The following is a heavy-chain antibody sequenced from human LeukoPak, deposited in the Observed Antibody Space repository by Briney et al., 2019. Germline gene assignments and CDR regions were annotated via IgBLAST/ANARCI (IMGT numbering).Heavy chain of an antibody. D-gene: IGHD5-18*01. CDR3: ARALPHRYSYGYGAFDY. CDR2: IYCSGST. CDR1: GGSISSYY. J-gene: IGHJ4*02. V-gene: IGHV4-59*01. Sequence: WETLPLTCTVSGGSISSYYWSWLRQPPGKGLEGIGYIYCSGSTNYNPSLKSRVTISVDTSKNQFSLKLSSVTAADTAVYYCARALPHRYSYGYGAFDYWGQGTLVTVSS.